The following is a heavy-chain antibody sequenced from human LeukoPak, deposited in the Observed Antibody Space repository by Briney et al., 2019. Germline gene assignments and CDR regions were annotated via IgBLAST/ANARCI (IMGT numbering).Heavy chain of an antibody. CDR1: GYTLTSYS. Sequence: ASVKVSCKASGYTLTSYSISWVRQAPGQGLEWMGWISAYNGNTDLAQKLQGRVTMTTDTFTSTAYMELRSLRSDDTAVYYCARGQYFDFWGQGALVTVSS. CDR3: ARGQYFDF. CDR2: ISAYNGNT. J-gene: IGHJ4*02. V-gene: IGHV1-18*01.